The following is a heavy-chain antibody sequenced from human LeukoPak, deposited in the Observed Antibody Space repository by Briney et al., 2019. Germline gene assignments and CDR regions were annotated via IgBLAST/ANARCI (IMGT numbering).Heavy chain of an antibody. CDR2: MSNVGGTT. CDR1: GFMFNIDE. CDR3: ARVEGEQQLDY. J-gene: IGHJ4*02. V-gene: IGHV3-48*03. Sequence: GGSLRLSCVASGFMFNIDEMNWVRQDPGKGLEWISYMSNVGGTTHYADSVKGRFTVSRDHAKNSLYLQMDSLRVEDTAVYYCARVEGEQQLDYWGQGTLVTVSS. D-gene: IGHD6-13*01.